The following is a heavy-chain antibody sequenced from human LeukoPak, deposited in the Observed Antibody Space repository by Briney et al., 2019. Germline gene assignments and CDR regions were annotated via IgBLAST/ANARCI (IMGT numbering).Heavy chain of an antibody. D-gene: IGHD3-3*01. CDR3: ARSLTIFGVVTD. CDR2: IYYSGST. J-gene: IGHJ4*02. V-gene: IGHV4-30-4*08. CDR1: GGSISSGDYY. Sequence: TLSLTCTVSGGSISSGDYYWSWIRQPPGKGLEWIGYIYYSGSTYYNPSLKSRVTISVDTSKNQFSLKLSSVTAADTAVYYCARSLTIFGVVTDWGQGTLVTVSS.